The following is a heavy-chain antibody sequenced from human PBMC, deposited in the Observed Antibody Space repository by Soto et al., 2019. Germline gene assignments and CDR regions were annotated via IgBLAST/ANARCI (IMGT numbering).Heavy chain of an antibody. Sequence: GSLRVSCAASGFVFITYSMDWVRQAPWKGLEWVAYISSRSSTTYYADSVRGRFTISRDNAKNSLYLQMNSLRVEDTAVYYCVRDSSDSTSYRDYWGQG. CDR2: ISSRSSTT. CDR3: VRDSSDSTSYRDY. CDR1: GFVFITYS. J-gene: IGHJ4*02. D-gene: IGHD3-22*01. V-gene: IGHV3-48*01.